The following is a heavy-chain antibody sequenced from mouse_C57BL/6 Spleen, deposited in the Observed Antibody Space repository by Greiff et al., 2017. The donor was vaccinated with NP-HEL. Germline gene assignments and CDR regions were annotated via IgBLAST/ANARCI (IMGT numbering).Heavy chain of an antibody. J-gene: IGHJ3*01. V-gene: IGHV1-7*01. CDR2: ITPSGGYT. CDR1: GSTFTSYW. Sequence: VQLQQSGAELAKPGASVKLSCKASGSTFTSYWMHWVKQRPGQGLEWIGYITPSGGYTKYNQKCKDKATLTADKSSSTAYMQLSSLTYEDSAVYYCARNDYGEAWFAYWGQGTLVTVSA. CDR3: ARNDYGEAWFAY. D-gene: IGHD2-4*01.